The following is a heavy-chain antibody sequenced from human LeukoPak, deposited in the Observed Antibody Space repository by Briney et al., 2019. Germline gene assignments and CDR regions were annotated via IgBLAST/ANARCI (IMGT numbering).Heavy chain of an antibody. D-gene: IGHD3-22*01. J-gene: IGHJ3*02. Sequence: GGSLRLSCAASGFTFSSYAMHWVRQAPGKGLEWVAVILYDGSNKYYADSVKGRFTISRDNSKNTLYLQMNSLRAEDTAVYYCAKAHYYDSSDYKVGAFDIWGQGTMVTVSS. CDR3: AKAHYYDSSDYKVGAFDI. CDR2: ILYDGSNK. CDR1: GFTFSSYA. V-gene: IGHV3-30*04.